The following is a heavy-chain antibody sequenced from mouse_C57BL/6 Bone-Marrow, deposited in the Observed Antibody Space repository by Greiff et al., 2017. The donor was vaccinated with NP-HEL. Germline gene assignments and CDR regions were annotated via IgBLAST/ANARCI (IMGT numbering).Heavy chain of an antibody. J-gene: IGHJ1*03. D-gene: IGHD1-1*01. CDR1: GFTFSSYA. V-gene: IGHV5-4*01. Sequence: DVHLVESGGGLVKPGGSLKLSCAASGFTFSSYAMPWVRQTPEKRLEWVATISDGGSYTYYPDNVKGRFTISRDNAKNNLYLQMSHLKSEDTAMYYCASTDYYGSSYWYFDVWGTGTTVTVSS. CDR2: ISDGGSYT. CDR3: ASTDYYGSSYWYFDV.